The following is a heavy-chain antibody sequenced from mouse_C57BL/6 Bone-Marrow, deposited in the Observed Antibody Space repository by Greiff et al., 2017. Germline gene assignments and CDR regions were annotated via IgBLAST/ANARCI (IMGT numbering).Heavy chain of an antibody. D-gene: IGHD2-4*01. CDR1: GYTFTNYW. CDR2: MHPNGGSP. Sequence: QVQLQQPGAELVKPGASVKLSCKASGYTFTNYWMHWVKQRPGQGLEWIGMMHPNGGSPDYNEKFKSEATLSVDKSSRTSYMELSSLTSEDSAVYYCARSYDYDDYTMDYWGQGNSATVSS. CDR3: ARSYDYDDYTMDY. J-gene: IGHJ4*01. V-gene: IGHV1-64*01.